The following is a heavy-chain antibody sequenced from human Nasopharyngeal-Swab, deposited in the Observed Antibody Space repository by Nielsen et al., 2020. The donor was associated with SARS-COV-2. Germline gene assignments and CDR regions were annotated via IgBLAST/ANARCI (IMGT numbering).Heavy chain of an antibody. V-gene: IGHV2-26*01. CDR1: GFSLSNARMG. D-gene: IGHD3-3*01. CDR2: IFSNDEK. CDR3: ARIGLEDYYYGMDV. J-gene: IGHJ6*02. Sequence: SGPTLMQPTATLTLTCTVSGFSLSNARMGVRWIRPPPGKALEWLAHIFSNDEKSYSTSLKSRLTISKDTSKSQVVLTMTNMDPVDTATYYCARIGLEDYYYGMDVWGQGTTVTVSS.